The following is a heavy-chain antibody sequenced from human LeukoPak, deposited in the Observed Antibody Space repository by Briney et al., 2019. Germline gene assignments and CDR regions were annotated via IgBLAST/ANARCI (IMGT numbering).Heavy chain of an antibody. CDR1: GFTFSSYS. V-gene: IGHV3-48*04. CDR2: ISSSGSTI. J-gene: IGHJ3*02. Sequence: GGSLSLSCAASGFTFSSYSMHWVRQAPGKGLEWVSYISSSGSTIYYADSVKGRFTISRDNAKNSLYLQMNSLRAEDTAVYYCASQPDDAFDIWGQGTMVTVSS. CDR3: ASQPDDAFDI.